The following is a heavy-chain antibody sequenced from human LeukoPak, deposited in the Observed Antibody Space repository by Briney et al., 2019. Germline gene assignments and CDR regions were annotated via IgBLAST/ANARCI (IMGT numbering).Heavy chain of an antibody. V-gene: IGHV3-23*01. CDR3: AKRGGGCTNVVCFNWFDS. CDR2: ISGSGGTA. D-gene: IGHD2-8*01. Sequence: GGSLRLSCAASGFTFTSYAMSWVRQAPGKGLEWVSVISGSGGTADYADSVKGRFTISRDTSKNTLYLQMNSLRADDTAIYYCAKRGGGCTNVVCFNWFDSWGQGTLVTVSS. J-gene: IGHJ5*01. CDR1: GFTFTSYA.